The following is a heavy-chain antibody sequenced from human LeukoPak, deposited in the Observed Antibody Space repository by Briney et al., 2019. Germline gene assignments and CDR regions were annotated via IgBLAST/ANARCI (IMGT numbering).Heavy chain of an antibody. V-gene: IGHV4-28*01. CDR1: GSFISSDYW. Sequence: SETLSLTCAVCGSFISSDYWWGWIRQPPGEGLEWIGYISYTGTTYHNPSLESRVTMSVDTSNDQFSLKLTSVTDVDTAIYYCATKADGRDWFDPWGQGTLVTVSS. D-gene: IGHD2-8*01. CDR2: ISYTGTT. CDR3: ATKADGRDWFDP. J-gene: IGHJ5*02.